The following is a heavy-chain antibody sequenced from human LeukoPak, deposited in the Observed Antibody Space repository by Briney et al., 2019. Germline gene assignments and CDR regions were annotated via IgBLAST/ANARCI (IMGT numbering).Heavy chain of an antibody. Sequence: GGSLRLSCAASGFTFSGYWMTWVRQAPGKGLEWVANTNEDGSVRQYADSVRGRFTISRDNAKNSLYLQMNSLRAEDAAVYYCARDNPTVTLDYWGQGTLVTVSS. CDR3: ARDNPTVTLDY. D-gene: IGHD4-11*01. J-gene: IGHJ4*02. V-gene: IGHV3-7*01. CDR1: GFTFSGYW. CDR2: TNEDGSVR.